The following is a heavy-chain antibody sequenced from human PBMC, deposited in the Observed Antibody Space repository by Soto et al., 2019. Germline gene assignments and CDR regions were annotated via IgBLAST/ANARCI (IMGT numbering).Heavy chain of an antibody. CDR2: IIPMFGTA. Sequence: QVQLVQSGAEVKKPGSSVKVSCKASGGTFSRYAISWVRQVPGQGLEWMGGIIPMFGTANYAQKFQGRVTITADDSTSTVPVELRRLRSEDAAVYYCAQTLGAAVAGPGRFDLWGRGTLVIVSS. D-gene: IGHD6-19*01. CDR1: GGTFSRYA. J-gene: IGHJ2*01. CDR3: AQTLGAAVAGPGRFDL. V-gene: IGHV1-69*12.